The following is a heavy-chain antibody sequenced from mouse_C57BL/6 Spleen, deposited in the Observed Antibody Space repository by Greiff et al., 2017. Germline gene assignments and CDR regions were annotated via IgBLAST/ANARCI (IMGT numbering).Heavy chain of an antibody. CDR3: ARPYYDPYYAMDY. J-gene: IGHJ4*01. D-gene: IGHD2-10*01. Sequence: QVQLQQPGAELVKPGASVKMSCKASGYTFTSYWITWVKQRPGQGLEWIGDIYPGSGSTNYNEKFKSKATLTVDTSSSTAYMQLSSLTSEDSAVYYCARPYYDPYYAMDYWGQGTSVTVSS. CDR2: IYPGSGST. V-gene: IGHV1-55*01. CDR1: GYTFTSYW.